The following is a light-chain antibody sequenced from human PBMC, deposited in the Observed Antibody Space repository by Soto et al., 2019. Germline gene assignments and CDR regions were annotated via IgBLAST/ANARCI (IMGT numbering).Light chain of an antibody. CDR2: AAS. J-gene: IGKJ1*01. CDR1: QVIISY. V-gene: IGKV1-39*01. Sequence: DIQMPQSPSSLYASIGDRVTSTCRASQVIISYLAWYQQKPGKAPKLLIYAASSLQSGVPSRFSGSGSETEFTLSISSLQPEDFATYYCQQSYSTPAWTFGQGTKVDI. CDR3: QQSYSTPAWT.